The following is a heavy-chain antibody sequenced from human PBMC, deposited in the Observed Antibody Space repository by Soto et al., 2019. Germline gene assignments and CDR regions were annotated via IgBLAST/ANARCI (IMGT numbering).Heavy chain of an antibody. J-gene: IGHJ6*02. Sequence: SETLSLTCTVSGASISSGGYYWGWIRQHPGKGLQWIGHIYSSGSPYYNSSLTSRVTISVDTSKSQFTLKVTSVTAADTAIYFCARDVQHQLPGYYRYALDVWGQGTTVTVSS. V-gene: IGHV4-31*03. D-gene: IGHD1-1*01. CDR2: IYSSGSP. CDR3: ARDVQHQLPGYYRYALDV. CDR1: GASISSGGYY.